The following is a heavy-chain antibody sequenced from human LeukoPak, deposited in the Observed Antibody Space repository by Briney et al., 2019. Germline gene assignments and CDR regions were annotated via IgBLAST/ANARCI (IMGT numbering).Heavy chain of an antibody. CDR2: ISYDGSNK. CDR1: GFTFSSYA. J-gene: IGHJ3*02. V-gene: IGHV3-30-3*01. D-gene: IGHD3-22*01. CDR3: ARDTDYYVSSGYYYGAFDI. Sequence: GRSLRLSCAASGFTFSSYAMHWVRQAPGKGLEWVAVISYDGSNKYYADSVKGRFTISRDNSKNTLYLQMNSLRAEDTAVYYCARDTDYYVSSGYYYGAFDIWGQGTMVTVSS.